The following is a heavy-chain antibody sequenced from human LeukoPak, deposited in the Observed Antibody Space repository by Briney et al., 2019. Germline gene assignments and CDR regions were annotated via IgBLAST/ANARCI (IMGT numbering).Heavy chain of an antibody. CDR3: ARARYDFWSGFTIDY. CDR2: MNPNSGNT. D-gene: IGHD3-3*01. J-gene: IGHJ4*02. Sequence: ASVKVSCKASGYTFTSYDINWVRQATGQGFEWMGWMNPNSGNTGYAQKFQGRVTITRNTSISTAYMELSSLRSEDTAVYYCARARYDFWSGFTIDYWGQGTLVTVSS. CDR1: GYTFTSYD. V-gene: IGHV1-8*03.